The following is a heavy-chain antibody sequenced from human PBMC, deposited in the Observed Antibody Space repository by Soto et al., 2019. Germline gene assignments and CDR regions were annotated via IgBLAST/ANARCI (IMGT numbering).Heavy chain of an antibody. CDR1: GFRIEDYA. V-gene: IGHV3-9*01. CDR2: ISWNSGTI. J-gene: IGHJ5*02. D-gene: IGHD4-17*01. Sequence: DVQLVESGGGLVQPGRSLRLSCAASGFRIEDYAMHWVRQAPGKGLEWVSGISWNSGTIGYEDSVKGRFTISRDNTKNSLYLQMNSLRAEDTAFYYCAKGSDSGDYVGWFDPWGQGTLVTVSS. CDR3: AKGSDSGDYVGWFDP.